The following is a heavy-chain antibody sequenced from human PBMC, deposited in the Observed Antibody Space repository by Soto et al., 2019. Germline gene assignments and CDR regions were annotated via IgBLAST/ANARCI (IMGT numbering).Heavy chain of an antibody. Sequence: RSETLSLTCAGSGGSISSGGYSWSWIRQPPGKGLEWIGYIYHSGSTYYNPSLKSRVTISVDRSKNQFSLKLSSVTAADTAVYYCARSPYYYGSGSPFDYWGQGTLVTVSS. V-gene: IGHV4-30-2*01. D-gene: IGHD3-10*01. CDR3: ARSPYYYGSGSPFDY. CDR1: GGSISSGGYS. CDR2: IYHSGST. J-gene: IGHJ4*02.